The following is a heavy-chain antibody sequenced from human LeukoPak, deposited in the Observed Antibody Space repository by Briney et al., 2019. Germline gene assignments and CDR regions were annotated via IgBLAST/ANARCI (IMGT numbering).Heavy chain of an antibody. CDR3: AAMYYDFWSGYSRRFDY. J-gene: IGHJ4*02. Sequence: PSETLSLTCAVYGGSFSGYYWSWIRQPPGKGLEWIGEINHSGSTNYNPSLKSRVTISVDTSKNQFSLKLSSVTAADTAVYYCAAMYYDFWSGYSRRFDYWGQGTLVTVSS. D-gene: IGHD3-3*01. V-gene: IGHV4-34*01. CDR1: GGSFSGYY. CDR2: INHSGST.